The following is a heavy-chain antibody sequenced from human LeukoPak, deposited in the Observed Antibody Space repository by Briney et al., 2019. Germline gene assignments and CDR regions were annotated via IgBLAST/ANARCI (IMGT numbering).Heavy chain of an antibody. CDR1: GGTFSSYA. CDR2: IIPIFGTA. V-gene: IGHV1-69*13. CDR3: ARGDYGDYESYYYYGMDV. J-gene: IGHJ6*02. Sequence: SVTVSCKASGGTFSSYAISWVRQAPGQGLEWMGGIIPIFGTANYAQKFQGRVTITADESTSTAYMELSSLRSEDTAVYYCARGDYGDYESYYYYGMDVWGQGTTVTVSS. D-gene: IGHD4-17*01.